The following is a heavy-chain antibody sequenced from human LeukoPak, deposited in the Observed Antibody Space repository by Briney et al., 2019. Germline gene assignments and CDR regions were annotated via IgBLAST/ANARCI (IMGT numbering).Heavy chain of an antibody. J-gene: IGHJ4*02. CDR2: INHSGST. CDR1: GGSFSGYY. D-gene: IGHD3-10*01. CDR3: ARGAVLLWFGELFSFDY. Sequence: SETLSLTCAVYGGSFSGYYWSRIRQPPGKGLEWIGEINHSGSTNYNPSLKSRVTISVDTSKNQFSLKLSSVTAADTAVYYCARGAVLLWFGELFSFDYWGQGTLVTVSS. V-gene: IGHV4-34*01.